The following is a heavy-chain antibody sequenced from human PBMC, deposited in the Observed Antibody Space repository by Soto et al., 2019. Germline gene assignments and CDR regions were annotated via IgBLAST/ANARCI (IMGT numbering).Heavy chain of an antibody. CDR2: MNPNSGNT. Sequence: ASVKVSCKASGYTFTSYDINWVRQATGQGLEWMGWMNPNSGNTGYAQKFQGRVTMTRNTSISTAYMELSSLRSEDTAVYYCARGDPYGDYFIEYYYYYMDVWGKRTTVTVSS. D-gene: IGHD4-17*01. CDR1: GYTFTSYD. V-gene: IGHV1-8*01. J-gene: IGHJ6*03. CDR3: ARGDPYGDYFIEYYYYYMDV.